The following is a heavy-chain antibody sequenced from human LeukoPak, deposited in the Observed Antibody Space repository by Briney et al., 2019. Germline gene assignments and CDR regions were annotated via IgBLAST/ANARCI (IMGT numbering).Heavy chain of an antibody. V-gene: IGHV1-18*01. J-gene: IGHJ3*02. CDR2: ISAYNGNT. Sequence: ASVKVSCKTSGYTFTDYGITWVRQAPGQGLEWMGWISAYNGNTNYAQKLQGRVTMTTDTSTSTAYMELRSLRSDDTAVYYCARDSVVGAGNAFDIWGQGTMVTVSS. D-gene: IGHD1-26*01. CDR3: ARDSVVGAGNAFDI. CDR1: GYTFTDYG.